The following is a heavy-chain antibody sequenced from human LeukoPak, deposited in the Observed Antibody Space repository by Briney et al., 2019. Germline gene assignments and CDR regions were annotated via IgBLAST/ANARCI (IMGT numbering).Heavy chain of an antibody. Sequence: GGSLRLSCAASGFTFSYYWMSWVRQAPGKGLEWVANIKQDGSERFYVDSVRGRFTISRDNAKNSLHLHMNSLRAEDTAVYYCARDQDFYDYSGYVRYSYMDVWGKGTTVTVSS. CDR3: ARDQDFYDYSGYVRYSYMDV. J-gene: IGHJ6*03. CDR1: GFTFSYYW. CDR2: IKQDGSER. V-gene: IGHV3-7*01. D-gene: IGHD3-22*01.